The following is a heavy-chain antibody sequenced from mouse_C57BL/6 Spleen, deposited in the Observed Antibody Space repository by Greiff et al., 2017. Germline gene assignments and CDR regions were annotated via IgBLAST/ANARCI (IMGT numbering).Heavy chain of an antibody. Sequence: QVQLQQSGAELVRPGASVTLSCKASGYTFTDYEMHWVKQTPVHGLEWIGAIDPETGGTAYNQKFKGKAILTADKSSSTAYMELRSLTSEDSAVYYWTRPGYYGNPWFAYWGQGTLVTVSA. CDR2: IDPETGGT. J-gene: IGHJ3*01. V-gene: IGHV1-15*01. D-gene: IGHD2-1*01. CDR1: GYTFTDYE. CDR3: TRPGYYGNPWFAY.